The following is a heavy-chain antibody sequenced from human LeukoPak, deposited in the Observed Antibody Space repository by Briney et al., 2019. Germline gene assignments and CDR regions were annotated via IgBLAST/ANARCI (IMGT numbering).Heavy chain of an antibody. CDR3: ARRLIRGGEGYLDY. CDR2: IYYSGST. J-gene: IGHJ4*02. D-gene: IGHD3-16*01. Sequence: SETLSLTCTVSGGSISSGDYYWSWIRQPPGKGLEWIGYIYYSGSTYYNPSLKSRVTISVDTSKNQFSLKLSSVTAADTAVYYCARRLIRGGEGYLDYWGQGTLVTVSS. CDR1: GGSISSGDYY. V-gene: IGHV4-30-4*08.